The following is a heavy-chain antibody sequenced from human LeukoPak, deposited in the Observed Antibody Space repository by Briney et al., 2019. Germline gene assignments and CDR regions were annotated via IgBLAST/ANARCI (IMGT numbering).Heavy chain of an antibody. V-gene: IGHV7-4-1*02. J-gene: IGHJ6*03. CDR1: GYTFTSYA. D-gene: IGHD6-19*01. Sequence: ASVKVSCKASGYTFTSYAMNWVGQAPGQGGEWMGWINTKTGKPTYAQGFTGGLVFSLDTSFSAAYLEISRLRGEDSAGYYCEKIGSQYSSGWYPSYYYMDVWGKGTTVTVSS. CDR2: INTKTGKP. CDR3: EKIGSQYSSGWYPSYYYMDV.